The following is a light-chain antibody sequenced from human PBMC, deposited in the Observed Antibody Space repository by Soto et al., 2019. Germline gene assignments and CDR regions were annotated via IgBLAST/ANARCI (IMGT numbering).Light chain of an antibody. V-gene: IGKV3-11*01. CDR2: DAS. J-gene: IGKJ1*01. Sequence: EIVLPQSRATVSWSPVERATRSCSASQSVSSYLAWYQPKPGHAPWPRIYDASKRATGIPARFSGSGFGTDYTLTISSLEPEHLAVYYCQQRSKWRTFGPGTQLDI. CDR1: QSVSSY. CDR3: QQRSKWRT.